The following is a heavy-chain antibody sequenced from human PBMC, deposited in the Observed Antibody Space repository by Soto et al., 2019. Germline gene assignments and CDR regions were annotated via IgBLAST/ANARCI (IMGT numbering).Heavy chain of an antibody. D-gene: IGHD3-9*01. Sequence: QVQLVQSGAEVKKPGSSVKVSCKASGGTFSSYAISWVRQAPGQGLEWMGGIIPIFGTANYAQKFQGRVTITADESTSTAYMELSSLRSEDTAVYYCARGPRPRTILTGYYYFHYYGMDVWGQGTTVTVSS. V-gene: IGHV1-69*01. J-gene: IGHJ6*02. CDR1: GGTFSSYA. CDR3: ARGPRPRTILTGYYYFHYYGMDV. CDR2: IIPIFGTA.